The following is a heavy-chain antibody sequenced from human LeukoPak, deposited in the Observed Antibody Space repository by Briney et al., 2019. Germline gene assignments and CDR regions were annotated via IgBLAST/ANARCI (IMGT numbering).Heavy chain of an antibody. V-gene: IGHV3-23*01. J-gene: IGHJ6*03. CDR2: ISGSGGTT. CDR3: AKSKSWDYYYYMGV. CDR1: GFTFSSYA. Sequence: PGGSLRLSCAASGFTFSSYAMSWVRQAPGKGLKGFSAISGSGGTTYYADSVKGRFTISRDNSKNTLYLQMNSLRAEDTAIYYCAKSKSWDYYYYMGVWGKGTTVTVSS. D-gene: IGHD4-11*01.